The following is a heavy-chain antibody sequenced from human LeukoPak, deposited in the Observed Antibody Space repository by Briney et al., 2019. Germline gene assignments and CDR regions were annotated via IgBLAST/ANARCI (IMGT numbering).Heavy chain of an antibody. Sequence: ASVKVSCKASGYTFTSYGISWVRQAPGQGLEGMGWISAYNGNTNYAQKVQGRVTMTTDTSTSTAYMELRSLRSDDTAVYYCARDGGNSGGYNLFDPWGQGTLVTVSS. V-gene: IGHV1-18*01. CDR3: ARDGGNSGGYNLFDP. D-gene: IGHD2-21*02. CDR2: ISAYNGNT. J-gene: IGHJ5*02. CDR1: GYTFTSYG.